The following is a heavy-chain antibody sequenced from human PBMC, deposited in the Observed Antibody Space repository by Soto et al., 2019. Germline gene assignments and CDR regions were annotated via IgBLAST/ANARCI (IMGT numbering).Heavy chain of an antibody. D-gene: IGHD4-17*01. CDR3: ARSHDYGFFDI. CDR1: GGSISSAYYS. CDR2: VYQSGST. J-gene: IGHJ3*02. Sequence: PSETLPLTCVVSGGSISSAYYSWTWIRQPPGKGLEWIGCVYQSGSTFYNPSLKSRVTISVGRSKYQFSLKLSSVTAADTAVYYCARSHDYGFFDIWGQGKMVTVSS. V-gene: IGHV4-30-2*01.